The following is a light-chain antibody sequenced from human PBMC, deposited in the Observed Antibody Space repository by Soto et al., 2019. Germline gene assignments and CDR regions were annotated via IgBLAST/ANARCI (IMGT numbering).Light chain of an antibody. CDR2: AAS. Sequence: DIQMTQSPSSLSASVGDRVTITCRASQSISSYLNWYQQKPGKAPTLLIYAASSLQSGVPSRLSGSGSGTDFTLTISSLQPEDFATYYCQQSYSTPRTFGQGTKWIS. CDR1: QSISSY. CDR3: QQSYSTPRT. J-gene: IGKJ1*01. V-gene: IGKV1-39*01.